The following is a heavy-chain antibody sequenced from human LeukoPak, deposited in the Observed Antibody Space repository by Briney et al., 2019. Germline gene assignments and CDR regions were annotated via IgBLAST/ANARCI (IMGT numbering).Heavy chain of an antibody. J-gene: IGHJ5*02. Sequence: GGSLRLSCAASGFTFSSYSMNWVSQAPGKGLEWVSSISSSSSYIYYADSVKGRFTISRDNAKNSLYLQMNSLRAEDTAVYYCAREIAVAGTSWFDPWGQGTLVTVSS. CDR1: GFTFSSYS. CDR2: ISSSSSYI. CDR3: AREIAVAGTSWFDP. V-gene: IGHV3-21*01. D-gene: IGHD6-19*01.